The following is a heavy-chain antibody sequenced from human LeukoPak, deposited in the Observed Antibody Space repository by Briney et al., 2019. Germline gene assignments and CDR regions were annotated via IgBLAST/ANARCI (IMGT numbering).Heavy chain of an antibody. CDR1: GFTFSSYA. Sequence: GGSLRLSCAASGFTFSSYAMHWVRQAPGKGLEWVAVISYDGSNKYYADSVKGRFTISRDNSKNTLYLQMNSLRAEDTAVYYCARGHIVVRGAFDIWGQGTMVTVSS. V-gene: IGHV3-30*01. J-gene: IGHJ3*02. CDR3: ARGHIVVRGAFDI. D-gene: IGHD2-21*01. CDR2: ISYDGSNK.